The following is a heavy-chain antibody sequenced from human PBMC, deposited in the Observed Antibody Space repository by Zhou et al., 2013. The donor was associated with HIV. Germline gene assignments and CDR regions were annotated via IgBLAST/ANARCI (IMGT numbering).Heavy chain of an antibody. CDR3: ARGKSARDLSVVPAATTGAFDI. D-gene: IGHD2-2*01. J-gene: IGHJ3*02. Sequence: QVQLVQSGAEVKKPGSSVKVSCKASGGTFSSYAISWVRQAPGQGLEWMGGIIPIFGTANYAQKFQGRVTITTDESTSTAYMELSSLRSEDTAVYYCARGKSARDLSVVPAATTGAFDIWGQGTMV. V-gene: IGHV1-69*05. CDR2: IIPIFGTA. CDR1: GGTFSSYA.